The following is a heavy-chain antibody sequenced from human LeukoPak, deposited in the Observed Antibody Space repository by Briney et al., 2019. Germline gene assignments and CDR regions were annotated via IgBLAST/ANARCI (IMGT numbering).Heavy chain of an antibody. CDR1: GFTVSSNY. CDR2: IYSGGST. J-gene: IGHJ6*03. Sequence: GGSLRLSCAASGFTVSSNYMNWVRQAPGKGLEWVSVIYSGGSTYYADSVRGRFTISRDNSKSTLYLQMNSLRAEDTAVYYCARDPGTMVRGSRRGYDGNYYYMDVWGKGTTVTISS. D-gene: IGHD3-10*01. CDR3: ARDPGTMVRGSRRGYDGNYYYMDV. V-gene: IGHV3-53*01.